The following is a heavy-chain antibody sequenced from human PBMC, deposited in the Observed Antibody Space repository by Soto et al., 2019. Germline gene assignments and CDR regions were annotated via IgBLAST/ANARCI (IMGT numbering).Heavy chain of an antibody. V-gene: IGHV4-59*08. CDR2: IYYSGST. J-gene: IGHJ4*02. CDR1: GGSISSYY. Sequence: SETLSLTCTVSGGSISSYYWSWIRQPPGKGLEWIGYIYYSGSTNYNPSLKSRVTISVDTSKNQFSLKLSSVTAADTAVYYCARSYSGYDQIFDYWGQGTLVTVSS. D-gene: IGHD5-12*01. CDR3: ARSYSGYDQIFDY.